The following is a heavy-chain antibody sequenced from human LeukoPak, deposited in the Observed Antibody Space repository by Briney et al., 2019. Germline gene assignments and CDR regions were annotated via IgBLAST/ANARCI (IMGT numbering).Heavy chain of an antibody. CDR3: ASGGSPVGATNDY. D-gene: IGHD1-26*01. CDR1: GGSISSYY. CDR2: INHSGST. V-gene: IGHV4-34*01. Sequence: PSETLSLTCTVSGGSISSYYWSWIRQPPGKGLEWIGEINHSGSTNYNPSLKSRVTISVDTSKNQFSLKLSSVTAADTAVYYCASGGSPVGATNDYWGQGTLVTVSS. J-gene: IGHJ4*02.